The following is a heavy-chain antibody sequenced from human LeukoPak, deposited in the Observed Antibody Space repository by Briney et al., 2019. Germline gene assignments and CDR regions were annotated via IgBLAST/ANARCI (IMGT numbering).Heavy chain of an antibody. D-gene: IGHD5-12*01. CDR1: GFTFSSYE. Sequence: EGSLRRSCAASGFTFSSYEMNWVRPAPGKGLEWGSYISSSGSTIYYADSVKDRFTISRDNAKNSLYLQMNSLRDEDTAVYYCARGYSGYDEEDYWGQGTLVTVSS. CDR3: ARGYSGYDEEDY. V-gene: IGHV3-48*03. J-gene: IGHJ4*02. CDR2: ISSSGSTI.